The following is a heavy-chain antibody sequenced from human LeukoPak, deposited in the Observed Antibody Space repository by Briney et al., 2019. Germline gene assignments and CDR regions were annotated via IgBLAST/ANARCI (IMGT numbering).Heavy chain of an antibody. V-gene: IGHV4-39*01. Sequence: PSETLSLACTVSGGSISSSNYYWGWIRQPPGKGLEWIGSIYYSGSTYYNPSLKSRVTISVDTSKNQFSLKLSSVTAADTAVYYCARRGYSGSYFDYWGQGTLVTVSS. CDR3: ARRGYSGSYFDY. CDR1: GGSISSSNYY. J-gene: IGHJ4*02. CDR2: IYYSGST. D-gene: IGHD1-26*01.